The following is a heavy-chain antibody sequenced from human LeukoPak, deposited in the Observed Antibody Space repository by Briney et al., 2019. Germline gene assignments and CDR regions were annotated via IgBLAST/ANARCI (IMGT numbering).Heavy chain of an antibody. CDR2: IYYSGST. J-gene: IGHJ6*03. D-gene: IGHD7-27*01. CDR1: GGSISSYY. Sequence: SETLSLTCTVSGGSISSYYWSWIRQPPGKGLEWIGYIYYSGSTNYNPSLKSRVTISVDTSKNQFSLKLSSVTAADTAVYYCARAQSDYYYYYTDVWGKGTTVTVSS. CDR3: ARAQSDYYYYYTDV. V-gene: IGHV4-59*01.